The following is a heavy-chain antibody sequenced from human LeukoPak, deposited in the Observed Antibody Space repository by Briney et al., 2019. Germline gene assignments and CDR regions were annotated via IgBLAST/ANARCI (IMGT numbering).Heavy chain of an antibody. Sequence: ASVKVSYKASGYTFTGYYMHWVRQAPGQGLEWMGWINPNSGGTNYAQKFQGRVTMTRDTSISTAYMELSRLRSDDTAVYYCARAYYSSGWDFDYWGQGTLVTVSS. J-gene: IGHJ4*02. CDR1: GYTFTGYY. CDR3: ARAYYSSGWDFDY. CDR2: INPNSGGT. V-gene: IGHV1-2*02. D-gene: IGHD6-19*01.